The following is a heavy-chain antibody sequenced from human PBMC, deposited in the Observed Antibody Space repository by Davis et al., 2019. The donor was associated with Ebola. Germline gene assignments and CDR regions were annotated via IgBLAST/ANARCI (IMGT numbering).Heavy chain of an antibody. D-gene: IGHD2/OR15-2a*01. CDR1: GFTFSSYA. CDR2: ISGSGAST. Sequence: GESLKISCAASGFTFSSYAMNWVRQAPGKGLEWVSGISGSGASTYYADSVKGRFTISRDNSKNTMFLQMNSLRAEDTAVYYCAKDVRGFNRPMDKWGQGTLVTVSS. J-gene: IGHJ4*02. CDR3: AKDVRGFNRPMDK. V-gene: IGHV3-23*01.